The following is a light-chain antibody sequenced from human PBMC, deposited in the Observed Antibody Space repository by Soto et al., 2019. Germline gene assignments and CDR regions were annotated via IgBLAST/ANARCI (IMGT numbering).Light chain of an antibody. CDR2: DAS. CDR3: QQYNSYPS. Sequence: DIQMTQSPSTLSAAVGDRVIITCRASQSISTFMAWYQQKPGKAPKLLIYDASSLESGVPSRFSGSGSGTEFTLTISSLQPDDFASYYCQQYNSYPSFGQGTKVESK. V-gene: IGKV1-5*01. CDR1: QSISTF. J-gene: IGKJ1*01.